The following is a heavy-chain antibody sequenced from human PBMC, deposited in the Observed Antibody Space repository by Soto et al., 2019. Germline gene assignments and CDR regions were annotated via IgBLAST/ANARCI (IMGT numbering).Heavy chain of an antibody. CDR1: GGTFSSYA. Sequence: QVQLVQSGAEVKKPGSSVKVSCKASGGTFSSYAISWVRQAPGQGLEWMGGIIPIFGTADYAQKFQGRVTITADESTSTAYMELSSLRSEDTAAYYCASHSGSSPEGRYYYGMDVWGQGTTVTVSS. CDR2: IIPIFGTA. J-gene: IGHJ6*02. V-gene: IGHV1-69*12. D-gene: IGHD1-26*01. CDR3: ASHSGSSPEGRYYYGMDV.